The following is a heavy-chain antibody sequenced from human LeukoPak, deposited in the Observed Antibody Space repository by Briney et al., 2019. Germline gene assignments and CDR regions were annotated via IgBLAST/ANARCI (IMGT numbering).Heavy chain of an antibody. CDR1: GYSITSSNW. Sequence: SDTLSLTCAVSGYSITSSNWWGWIRQSPGKGLEWIGYIYYSGSIYCNPSLRSRVTMSVDTSKNQFSLRLNSVTAADTAVYYCASSIGYYDSSGYYYQQIDYWGQGTLVTVSP. J-gene: IGHJ4*02. V-gene: IGHV4-28*05. CDR3: ASSIGYYDSSGYYYQQIDY. CDR2: IYYSGSI. D-gene: IGHD3-22*01.